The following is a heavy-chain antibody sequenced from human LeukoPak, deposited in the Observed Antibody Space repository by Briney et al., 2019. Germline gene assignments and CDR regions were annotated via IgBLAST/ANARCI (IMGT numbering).Heavy chain of an antibody. V-gene: IGHV1-69*04. D-gene: IGHD5-24*01. Sequence: SVKVSCKASGGTFSSYAISWVRQAPGQGLEWMGRIIPILGIANYAQKFQGRVTITADKSTSTAYMELSRLRSDDTAVYYCARGRDGYNSGDYWGQGTLVTVSS. CDR1: GGTFSSYA. J-gene: IGHJ4*02. CDR2: IIPILGIA. CDR3: ARGRDGYNSGDY.